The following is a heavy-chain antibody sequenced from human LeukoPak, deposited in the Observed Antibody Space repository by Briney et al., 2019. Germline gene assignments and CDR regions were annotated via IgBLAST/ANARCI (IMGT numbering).Heavy chain of an antibody. CDR3: ARDLYGMDV. V-gene: IGHV3-13*01. CDR2: IGLAGDT. Sequence: PGGSLRLSCAASGFTFSRYDMHWVRQGTGKGLEWVSAIGLAGDTYYRGSVKGRFTISRDTATNSLYLQMNNLRVGDTAVYYCARDLYGMDVWGQGTAVTVSS. J-gene: IGHJ6*02. CDR1: GFTFSRYD.